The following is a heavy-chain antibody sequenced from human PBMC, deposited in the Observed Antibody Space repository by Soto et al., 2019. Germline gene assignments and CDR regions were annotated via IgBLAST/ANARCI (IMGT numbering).Heavy chain of an antibody. Sequence: QVQLQQWGAGLLKPSETLSLTCAVSGGSFSDFYWTWIRQLPGKGLEWIGEINHIGYTNYNPSLESRVAISVATSKNQFPINLRSVTAADTAVYYCGPRGAVAPRGYWGQGTLVTVSS. D-gene: IGHD2-15*01. CDR3: GPRGAVAPRGY. CDR1: GGSFSDFY. V-gene: IGHV4-34*02. CDR2: INHIGYT. J-gene: IGHJ4*02.